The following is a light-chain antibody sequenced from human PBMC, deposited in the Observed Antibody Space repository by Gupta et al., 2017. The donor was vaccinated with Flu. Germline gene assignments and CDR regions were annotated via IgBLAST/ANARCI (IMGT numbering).Light chain of an antibody. V-gene: IGKV1-27*01. CDR1: QGISNY. Sequence: PSSLSASVGDRVTFTCRASQGISNYLAWYQKKPGKGPKLLIYAASTVKSGVPSRFSGSGFGTDFTLTISSRQSEDVATYYCQKEDNAPWTFGQGTKVEIK. J-gene: IGKJ1*01. CDR3: QKEDNAPWT. CDR2: AAS.